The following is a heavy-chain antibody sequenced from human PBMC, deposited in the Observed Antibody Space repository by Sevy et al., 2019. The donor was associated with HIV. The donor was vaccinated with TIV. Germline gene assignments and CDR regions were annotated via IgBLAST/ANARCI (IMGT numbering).Heavy chain of an antibody. V-gene: IGHV3-30*03. CDR1: GVTFSSYG. Sequence: GGSLRLSCAASGVTFSSYGIHWVRQAPGKGLEWVAAISYDGSKKNHAESMKGRFTISRDNSKNTLYLEMSSLRPEDTAVYYCAHSSGLYGYYYGMDVWGQGTTVTVSS. CDR3: AHSSGLYGYYYGMDV. J-gene: IGHJ6*02. D-gene: IGHD3-3*01. CDR2: ISYDGSKK.